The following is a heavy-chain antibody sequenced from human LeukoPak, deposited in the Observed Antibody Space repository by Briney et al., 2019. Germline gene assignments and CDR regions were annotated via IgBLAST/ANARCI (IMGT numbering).Heavy chain of an antibody. D-gene: IGHD3-22*01. CDR3: ARALYYYSNSAYPRPFDV. Sequence: RAGGSLRLSCAASGFTFDDYAMHWVRQIPGKGLEWVTGISSNSVAKAYADSVKGRFTISRDNANNSLFLQLTSLTEEDTGLYYCARALYYYSNSAYPRPFDVWGQGTMVTVSS. CDR2: ISSNSVAK. CDR1: GFTFDDYA. J-gene: IGHJ3*01. V-gene: IGHV3-9*01.